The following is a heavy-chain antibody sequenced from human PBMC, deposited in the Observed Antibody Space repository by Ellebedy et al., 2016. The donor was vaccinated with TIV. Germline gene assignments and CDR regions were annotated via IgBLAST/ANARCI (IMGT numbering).Heavy chain of an antibody. CDR1: GGTFSSYA. V-gene: IGHV1-69*04. D-gene: IGHD5-18*01. CDR2: IIPILGIA. CDR3: ARQLVETAGEGIENDY. J-gene: IGHJ4*02. Sequence: AASVKVSCKASGGTFSSYAISWVRQAPGQGLEWMGRIIPILGIANYAQKFQGRVTITADKSTSTAYMELSSLRSEDTAGYYWARQLVETAGEGIENDYWGQGTLVTVSS.